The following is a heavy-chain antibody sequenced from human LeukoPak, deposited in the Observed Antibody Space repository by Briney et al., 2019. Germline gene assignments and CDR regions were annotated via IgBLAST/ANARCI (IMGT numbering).Heavy chain of an antibody. V-gene: IGHV4-61*02. CDR1: GGSITNLDYY. D-gene: IGHD1-26*01. CDR3: ARHQHSGREHYYGMDV. J-gene: IGHJ6*02. CDR2: IYTSGGT. Sequence: SQTLSLTCTVSGGSITNLDYYWTWIRQPTGKRLEWIGRIYTSGGTNYNPSLKSRVTMSVDRSKNHFSVTLNSVTAADTAVYYCARHQHSGREHYYGMDVWGQGAAVTVSS.